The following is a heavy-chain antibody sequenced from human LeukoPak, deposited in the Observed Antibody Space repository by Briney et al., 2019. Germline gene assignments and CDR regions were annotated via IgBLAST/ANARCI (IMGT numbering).Heavy chain of an antibody. CDR1: AFTFRNYA. V-gene: IGHV3-23*01. J-gene: IGHJ6*03. Sequence: GGSLRLSCAASAFTFRNYAMSWVRQAPGKGLEWVSSITGGGPYTYYAPSVRGRLTISRDNSKNTLYLQMSSLRAEDTAVYYWAKGPLSSSNYYMDVWGKGTTVTVSS. CDR3: AKGPLSSSNYYMDV. CDR2: ITGGGPYT. D-gene: IGHD3-10*01.